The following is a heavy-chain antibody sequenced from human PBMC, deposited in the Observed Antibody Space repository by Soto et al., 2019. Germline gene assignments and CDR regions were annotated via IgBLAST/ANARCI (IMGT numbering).Heavy chain of an antibody. CDR2: ISGSGGST. J-gene: IGHJ4*02. CDR1: GFTFSSYA. D-gene: IGHD4-17*01. CDR3: ANYDHGDYAFSGY. Sequence: EVQLLESGGGLVQPGGSLRLSCAAPGFTFSSYAMSWVRQAPGKGLEWVSAISGSGGSTYYADSVKGRFTISRDNSKNTLYLQMNSLRAEDTAVYYCANYDHGDYAFSGYWGQGTLVTVSS. V-gene: IGHV3-23*01.